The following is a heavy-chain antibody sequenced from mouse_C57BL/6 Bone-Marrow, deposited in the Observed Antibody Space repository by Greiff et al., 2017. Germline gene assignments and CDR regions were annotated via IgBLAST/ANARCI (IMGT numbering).Heavy chain of an antibody. CDR1: GYTFTDYY. CDR3: ARGGENYYFDY. Sequence: VQLQQSGAELVRPGASVKLSCKASGYTFTDYYINWVKQRPGQGLEWIARIYPGSGNTYYNEKFKGKATLTAEKSSSTAYMQLSSLTSEDSAVYFCARGGENYYFDYWGQGTTLTVSS. V-gene: IGHV1-76*01. J-gene: IGHJ2*01. CDR2: IYPGSGNT.